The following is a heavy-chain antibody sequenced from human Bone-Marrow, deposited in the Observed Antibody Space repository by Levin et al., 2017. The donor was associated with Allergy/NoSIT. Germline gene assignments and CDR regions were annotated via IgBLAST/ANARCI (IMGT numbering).Heavy chain of an antibody. CDR3: STDLLRFRWYFDL. CDR1: GFNFNNAW. V-gene: IGHV3-15*01. J-gene: IGHJ2*01. CDR2: IKSRTDDETK. D-gene: IGHD3-10*01. Sequence: TGGSLRLSCVASGFNFNNAWMGWVRQAPGKGLEGVGRIKSRTDDETKDYAAPVKGRFTISRDDEKNMLYLQMNSLKTEDTAVYYCSTDLLRFRWYFDLWGRGTRVTVSS.